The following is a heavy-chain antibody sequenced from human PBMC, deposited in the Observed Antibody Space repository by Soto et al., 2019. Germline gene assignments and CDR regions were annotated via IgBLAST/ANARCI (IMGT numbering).Heavy chain of an antibody. D-gene: IGHD3-16*01. V-gene: IGHV3-30*03. CDR3: AADVWGGGGYGMDV. CDR1: GFTFSSYG. J-gene: IGHJ6*02. CDR2: ISYDGSNK. Sequence: PGGSLRLSCAASGFTFSSYGMHWVRQAPGKGLEWVAVISYDGSNKYYADSVKGRFTISRDNSKNTLYLQMNSLRAEDTAGYYWAADVWGGGGYGMDVWGQGTTVTVSS.